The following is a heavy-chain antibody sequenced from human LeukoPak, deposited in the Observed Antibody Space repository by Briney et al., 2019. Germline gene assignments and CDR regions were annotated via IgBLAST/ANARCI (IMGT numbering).Heavy chain of an antibody. V-gene: IGHV3-48*01. D-gene: IGHD6-13*01. Sequence: GGSLRLSCAASGFTFSSYSMNWVRQAPGKGLEWVSYISSSSSTIYYADSVKGRFTISRDNAKNSLYLQMNSLRAEDTAVYYCATSQGSWPDYFDYWGQGTLVTVSS. CDR2: ISSSSSTI. CDR3: ATSQGSWPDYFDY. CDR1: GFTFSSYS. J-gene: IGHJ4*02.